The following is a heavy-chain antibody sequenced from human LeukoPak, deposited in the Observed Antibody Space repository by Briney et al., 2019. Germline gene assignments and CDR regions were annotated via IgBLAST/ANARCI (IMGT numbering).Heavy chain of an antibody. V-gene: IGHV4-39*07. CDR2: IYYSGST. CDR3: ARDIVVVVAATRHNAFDI. J-gene: IGHJ3*02. CDR1: GGSISSSSYY. Sequence: SETLSLTCTVSGGSISSSSYYWGWIRQPPGKGLEWIGSIYYSGSTYYNPSLKSRVTISVDTSKNRFSLKLSSVTAADTAVYYCARDIVVVVAATRHNAFDIWGQGTMVTVSS. D-gene: IGHD2-15*01.